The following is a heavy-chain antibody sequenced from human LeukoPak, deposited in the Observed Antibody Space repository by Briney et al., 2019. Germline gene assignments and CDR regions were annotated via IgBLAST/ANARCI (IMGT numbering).Heavy chain of an antibody. V-gene: IGHV4-39*01. Sequence: TSSETLSLTCTVSGGSISSSSYYWGWIRQPPGKGLEWIGSIYYSGSTYYNPSLKSRVTISVDTSKNQFSLKLSSVTAADTAVYYCASGLIKWELPHYFDYWGQGTLVTVSS. J-gene: IGHJ4*02. CDR3: ASGLIKWELPHYFDY. CDR1: GGSISSSSYY. CDR2: IYYSGST. D-gene: IGHD1-26*01.